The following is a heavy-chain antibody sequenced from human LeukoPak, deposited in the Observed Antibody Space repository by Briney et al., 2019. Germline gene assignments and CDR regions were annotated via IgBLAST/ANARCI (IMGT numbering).Heavy chain of an antibody. CDR2: INPNSGGT. J-gene: IGHJ5*02. D-gene: IGHD3-22*01. Sequence: ASVKVSCKASGYTFTGYYMHWVRRAPGQGLEWMGWINPNSGGTNYAQKFQGRVTMTRDTSISTAYMELSRLRSDDTAVYYCARRGGTYYYDSSGYRAWWFDPWGQGTLVTVSS. V-gene: IGHV1-2*02. CDR3: ARRGGTYYYDSSGYRAWWFDP. CDR1: GYTFTGYY.